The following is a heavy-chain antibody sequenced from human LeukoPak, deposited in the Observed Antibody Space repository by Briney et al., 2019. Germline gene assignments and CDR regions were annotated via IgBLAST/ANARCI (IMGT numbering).Heavy chain of an antibody. J-gene: IGHJ4*02. CDR1: GSTFSSYS. V-gene: IGHV3-21*01. Sequence: GGSLRLSCAASGSTFSSYSMNWVRQAPGKGLEWVSSISSSYIYYADSVKGRFTISRDNAKNSLYLQMNSLRAEDTAVYYCARRVGYCSSTSCYDDYWGQGTLVTVSS. CDR3: ARRVGYCSSTSCYDDY. D-gene: IGHD2-2*01. CDR2: ISSSYI.